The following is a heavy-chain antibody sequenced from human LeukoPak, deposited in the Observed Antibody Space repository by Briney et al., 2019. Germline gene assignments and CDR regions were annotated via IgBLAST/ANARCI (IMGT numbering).Heavy chain of an antibody. CDR2: ISYSGST. J-gene: IGHJ4*02. Sequence: SETLSLTCSVSGGSISSTTYYWGWIRQPPGKGLEWIGSISYSGSTYYNPSLKSRVTISVATSKNQFSLKLTSVTAADTAIYYCTKGRGIWGQGTLVTVSS. V-gene: IGHV4-39*07. CDR1: GGSISSTTYY. D-gene: IGHD3-10*01. CDR3: TKGRGI.